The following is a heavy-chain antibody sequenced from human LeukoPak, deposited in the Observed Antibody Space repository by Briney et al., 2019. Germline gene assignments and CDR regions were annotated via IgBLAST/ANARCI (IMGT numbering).Heavy chain of an antibody. D-gene: IGHD3-22*01. CDR1: GGSISSYY. V-gene: IGHV4-4*07. J-gene: IGHJ4*02. CDR2: IYTSGIT. CDR3: ARDVHYDSSGYYRDY. Sequence: SETLSLTRTVSGGSISSYYWTWIRQPAGKGLEWIGRIYTSGITNYNPSLKSRVTMSVDTSKNQFSLKLSSVTAADTAVYYCARDVHYDSSGYYRDYWGQGTLVTVSS.